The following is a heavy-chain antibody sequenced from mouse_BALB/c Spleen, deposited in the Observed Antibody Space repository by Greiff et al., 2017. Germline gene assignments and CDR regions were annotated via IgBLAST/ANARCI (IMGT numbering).Heavy chain of an antibody. CDR1: GFTFSSYT. CDR3: ARLYGSSLYYYAMDY. J-gene: IGHJ4*01. V-gene: IGHV5-12-2*01. Sequence: EVHLVESGGGLVQPGGSLKLSCAASGFTFSSYTMSWVRQTPEKRLEWVAYISNGGGSTYYPDTVKGRFTISRDNAKNTLYLQMSSLKSEDTAMYYCARLYGSSLYYYAMDYWGQGTSVTVSS. D-gene: IGHD1-1*01. CDR2: ISNGGGST.